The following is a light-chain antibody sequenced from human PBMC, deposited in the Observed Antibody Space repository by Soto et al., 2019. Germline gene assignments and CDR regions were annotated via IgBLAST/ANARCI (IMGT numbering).Light chain of an antibody. Sequence: QSVLTQPASVSGSPGQSITISCTGTSSDVGGYNYVSWYQQHPVKAPKLMIYDVSNRPSGVSNRFSGSKSGNTASLTISGIQAEDESDYYCSSYTSSSTWVFGGGTKLTVL. CDR1: SSDVGGYNY. CDR2: DVS. V-gene: IGLV2-14*01. CDR3: SSYTSSSTWV. J-gene: IGLJ3*02.